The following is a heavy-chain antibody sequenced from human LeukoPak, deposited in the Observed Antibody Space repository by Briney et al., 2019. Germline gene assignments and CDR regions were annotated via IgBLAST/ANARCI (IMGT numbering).Heavy chain of an antibody. Sequence: GGSLRLSCAASGFTFNNYAMHWVRQAPGKGLEWVAVISYDGSNKYYADSVKGRFTISRDNSKSTLYLQMNSLRAEDTAVYYCSKDLTSDFGGDFDPWGQGTLVTVSS. J-gene: IGHJ5*02. V-gene: IGHV3-30-3*01. CDR3: SKDLTSDFGGDFDP. CDR2: ISYDGSNK. D-gene: IGHD3-10*01. CDR1: GFTFNNYA.